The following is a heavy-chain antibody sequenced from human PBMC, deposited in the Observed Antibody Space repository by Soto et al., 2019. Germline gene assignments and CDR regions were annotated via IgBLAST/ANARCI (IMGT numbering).Heavy chain of an antibody. D-gene: IGHD2-15*01. CDR2: IYYSGST. CDR3: ARDCLYPQVVALDP. Sequence: PSETLSLTCTVSGGSISSGGYYWSWIRQHPGKGLEWIGYIYYSGSTYYNPSLKSRVTISVDTSKNQFSLKLNSVTAADTAVYYCARDCLYPQVVALDPWGQGPLVTVSS. CDR1: GGSISSGGYY. J-gene: IGHJ5*02. V-gene: IGHV4-31*03.